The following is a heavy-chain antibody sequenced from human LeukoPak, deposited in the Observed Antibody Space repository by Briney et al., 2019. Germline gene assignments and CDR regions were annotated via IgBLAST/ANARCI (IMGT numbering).Heavy chain of an antibody. Sequence: ASVKVSCKASGGTFSSYAISWVRQAPGQGLEWMGRIIPILGIANYAQKFQGRVTITADKSTSTAYMELSSLRSEDTAVYYCARDRLAAAGGGWFDPWGQGTLVTVSS. V-gene: IGHV1-69*04. J-gene: IGHJ5*02. CDR2: IIPILGIA. D-gene: IGHD6-13*01. CDR1: GGTFSSYA. CDR3: ARDRLAAAGGGWFDP.